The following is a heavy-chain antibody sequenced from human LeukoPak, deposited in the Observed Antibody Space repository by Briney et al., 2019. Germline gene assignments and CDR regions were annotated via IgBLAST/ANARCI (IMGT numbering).Heavy chain of an antibody. Sequence: SETLSLTCTVSGGSISSYYWSWIRQPPGKGLERIGYIYYSGSTNYNPSLKSRVTISVDTSKNQFSLKLSSVTAADTAMYYCAMVYDGRGYWGQGTLVTVSS. CDR3: AMVYDGRGY. J-gene: IGHJ4*02. D-gene: IGHD2-8*01. V-gene: IGHV4-59*01. CDR2: IYYSGST. CDR1: GGSISSYY.